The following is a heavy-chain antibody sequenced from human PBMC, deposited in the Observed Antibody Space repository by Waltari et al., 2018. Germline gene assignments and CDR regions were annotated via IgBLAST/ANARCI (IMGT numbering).Heavy chain of an antibody. Sequence: VQLVQSGAEVKEPGSSVKVSCKASGGPFSSYAISWVRQAPGQGLEWMGRIIPIVGTANYAQKFQGRVTITADKSTSTAYMELSSLRSEDTAVYYCARGFRDGYNLMGYWGQGTLVTVSS. CDR1: GGPFSSYA. D-gene: IGHD2-8*01. J-gene: IGHJ4*02. CDR3: ARGFRDGYNLMGY. V-gene: IGHV1-69*04. CDR2: IIPIVGTA.